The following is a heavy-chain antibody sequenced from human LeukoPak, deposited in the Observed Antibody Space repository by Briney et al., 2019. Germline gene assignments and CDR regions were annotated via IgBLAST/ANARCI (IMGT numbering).Heavy chain of an antibody. CDR3: ARASREVWFGELMSPFDY. Sequence: GASVKVSCKASGYTSTGYYMHWVRQAPGQGLEWMGWINPNSGGTNYAQKFQGRVTMTRDTSISTAYMELSRLRSDDTAVYYCARASREVWFGELMSPFDYWGQGTLVTVSS. CDR1: GYTSTGYY. CDR2: INPNSGGT. D-gene: IGHD3-10*01. J-gene: IGHJ4*02. V-gene: IGHV1-2*02.